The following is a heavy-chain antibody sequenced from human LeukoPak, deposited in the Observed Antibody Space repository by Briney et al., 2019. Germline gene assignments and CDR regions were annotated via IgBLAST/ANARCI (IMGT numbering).Heavy chain of an antibody. D-gene: IGHD2-15*01. J-gene: IGHJ4*02. CDR3: ARELLQIFGGPDY. CDR1: GFTFSTCW. CDR2: INQGGSEK. Sequence: GGSLRLSCAASGFTFSTCWMTWVRQAPGKGLEWVANINQGGSEKYYVDSVKGRFTISRDNAKNSLFLQMNSLRAEDTAVYYCARELLQIFGGPDYWGQGTLVTVSS. V-gene: IGHV3-7*01.